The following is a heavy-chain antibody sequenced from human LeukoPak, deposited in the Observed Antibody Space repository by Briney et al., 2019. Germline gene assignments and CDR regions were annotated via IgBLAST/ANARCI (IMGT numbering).Heavy chain of an antibody. V-gene: IGHV3-33*07. D-gene: IGHD6-6*01. Sequence: GRTLRLTCAVSGFTFSSYGKYWVCMAQGPGKDWEGVMWYDDSSKYYEDSVMGRFTISRDNSKYTLYLQMNIRRAEDTAVYDCARERYSSSSPFDYWGQGTLVT. CDR2: MWYDDSSK. CDR1: GFTFSSYG. J-gene: IGHJ4*02. CDR3: ARERYSSSSPFDY.